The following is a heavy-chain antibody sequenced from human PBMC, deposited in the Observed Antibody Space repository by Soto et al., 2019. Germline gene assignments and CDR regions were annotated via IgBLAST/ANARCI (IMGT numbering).Heavy chain of an antibody. J-gene: IGHJ4*02. CDR1: GDSVSSSSAV. CDR2: TYYRSKWYN. CDR3: ARDSGTKVDY. Sequence: SQTLSLTCAISGDSVSSSSAVWNWIRQSPSRGLEWLGRTYYRSKWYNDYAVSMKSRMTINPDTSQNQFSLHLNSVTPEDAAVYYCARDSGTKVDYWGQGTLVTVSS. V-gene: IGHV6-1*01.